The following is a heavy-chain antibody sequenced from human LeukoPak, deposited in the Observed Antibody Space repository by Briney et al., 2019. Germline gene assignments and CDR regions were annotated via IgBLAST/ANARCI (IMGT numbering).Heavy chain of an antibody. CDR2: IYGADGT. V-gene: IGHV3-66*01. J-gene: IGHJ4*02. Sequence: GGSLRLSCAASGFTFSIYSMNWVRQAPGKGLEWVSIIYGADGTYYADSVKGRFTSSRDNSKNTLYLQMNSLRPEDTAVYYCARDGLLGATNPFDYWGQGTLVTVSS. CDR1: GFTFSIYS. D-gene: IGHD1-26*01. CDR3: ARDGLLGATNPFDY.